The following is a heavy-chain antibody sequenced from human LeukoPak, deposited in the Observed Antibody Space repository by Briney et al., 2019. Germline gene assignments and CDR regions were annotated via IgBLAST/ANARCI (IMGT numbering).Heavy chain of an antibody. J-gene: IGHJ4*02. CDR2: INNDGSST. Sequence: GGSLRLSCAASGFTFSNYDMIWVRQAPGKGLVWVAQINNDGSSTMYADSVKGRFTISRDNAKNTLYLQMNSLRAEDTAVYYCSDFDYWGQGTLVTVSS. CDR3: SDFDY. CDR1: GFTFSNYD. V-gene: IGHV3-74*03.